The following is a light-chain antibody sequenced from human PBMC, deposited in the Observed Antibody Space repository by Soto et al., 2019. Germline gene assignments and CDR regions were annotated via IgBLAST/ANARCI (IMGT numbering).Light chain of an antibody. CDR3: QQYSLYPWT. CDR1: QGVARW. J-gene: IGKJ1*01. Sequence: DIPMTQSPSTLSASIADTITITCRAGQGVARWLAWYQQKPGKAPKLLVYDASTLESGVPSRFSGSGSGTEFTLTITSLQADDFATYYCQQYSLYPWTFAQGTKVEI. CDR2: DAS. V-gene: IGKV1-5*01.